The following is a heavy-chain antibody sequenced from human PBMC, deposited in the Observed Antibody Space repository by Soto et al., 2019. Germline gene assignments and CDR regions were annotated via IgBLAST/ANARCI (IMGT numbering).Heavy chain of an antibody. V-gene: IGHV3-30*18. CDR1: GFTFSTYG. Sequence: GGSLRLSCAASGFTFSTYGMHWVRQAPGKGLEWVAVISYDGSNKYYADSVKGRFTISRDNSKNTLYLQMNSLRAEDTAVYYCAKSGAIAAPTIACLDNWGQGTLLTVSS. CDR3: AKSGAIAAPTIACLDN. D-gene: IGHD1-26*01. CDR2: ISYDGSNK. J-gene: IGHJ4*02.